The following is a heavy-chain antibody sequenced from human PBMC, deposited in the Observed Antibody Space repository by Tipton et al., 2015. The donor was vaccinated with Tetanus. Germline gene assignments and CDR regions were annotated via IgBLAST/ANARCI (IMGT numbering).Heavy chain of an antibody. Sequence: TLSLTCTVSGGSISSSSYYWGWIRQPPGKGLEWIGSIYYSGSTNYNPSLKSRVTISVDTSKNQFSLKLSSVTAADTAVYYCARDRGWFDPWGQGALVTVSS. CDR3: ARDRGWFDP. V-gene: IGHV4-39*07. CDR1: GGSISSSSYY. J-gene: IGHJ5*02. CDR2: IYYSGST. D-gene: IGHD3-10*01.